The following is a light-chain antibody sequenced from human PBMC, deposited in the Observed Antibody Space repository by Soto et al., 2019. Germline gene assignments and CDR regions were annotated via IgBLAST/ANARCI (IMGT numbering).Light chain of an antibody. CDR1: QSVSSSY. J-gene: IGKJ1*01. CDR3: QQYAFSPKT. Sequence: EIVLTQSPGTLSLSPGERATLSCRASQSVSSSYLAWYQQKPGQAPRLFIYGASSRATGIPDRFSGTGSATDFTLTISRLEPEDFAVYYCQQYAFSPKTFGQGTKVDIK. CDR2: GAS. V-gene: IGKV3-20*01.